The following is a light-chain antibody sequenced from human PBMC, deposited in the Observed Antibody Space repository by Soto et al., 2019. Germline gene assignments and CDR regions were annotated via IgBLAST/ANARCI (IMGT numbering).Light chain of an antibody. V-gene: IGLV1-47*01. J-gene: IGLJ3*02. CDR3: AARDDSLSGHWV. Sequence: QTVGSQPPSASGTPGQRVTISCSGSSSNIGSEYVVWYQHLPGTAPKLLIYRNNQWPSGVPDRFAGSKSGTSASLAISGLRSEDEADYYCAARDDSLSGHWVFGGGTKLTVL. CDR2: RNN. CDR1: SSNIGSEY.